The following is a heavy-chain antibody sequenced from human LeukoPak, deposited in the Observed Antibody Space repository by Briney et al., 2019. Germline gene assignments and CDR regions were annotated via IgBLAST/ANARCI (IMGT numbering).Heavy chain of an antibody. V-gene: IGHV1-18*01. Sequence: ASVKVSCKTSRGTFSSYAISWVRQAPGQGLEWMGWISAYNGNTNYAQKLQGRVTMTTDTSTSTAYMELRSLRSDDTAVYYCARDGAHCGGDCEEAGYYYMDVWGKGTTVTISS. CDR2: ISAYNGNT. D-gene: IGHD2-21*02. CDR3: ARDGAHCGGDCEEAGYYYMDV. CDR1: RGTFSSYA. J-gene: IGHJ6*03.